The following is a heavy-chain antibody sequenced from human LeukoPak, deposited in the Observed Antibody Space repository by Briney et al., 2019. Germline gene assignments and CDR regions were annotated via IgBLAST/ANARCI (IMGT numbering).Heavy chain of an antibody. CDR1: RFTPCKSA. V-gene: IGHV3-23*01. J-gene: IGHJ6*03. CDR2: ISASGHYT. Sequence: RTLRPSPAVSRFTPCKSAMSSVRQPPGKGGEWISGISASGHYTYTADSLTGRFTISRDNSKNTLYLQMNNLRAEDTALYYCAKDGSWGDYQFYFYIDVWGNGTTVTVSS. D-gene: IGHD3-16*01. CDR3: AKDGSWGDYQFYFYIDV.